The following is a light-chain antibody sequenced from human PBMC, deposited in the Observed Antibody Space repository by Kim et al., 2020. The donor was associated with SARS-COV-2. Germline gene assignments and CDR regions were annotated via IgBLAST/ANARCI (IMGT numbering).Light chain of an antibody. V-gene: IGKV2-28*01. J-gene: IGKJ5*01. Sequence: PASISCSSSQSLLRYNVDNCLDWYLQKPGQSPQLLIYFSSIRASGVPDRFSGSGSGTDFTLKISRVEAEDVGVYYCMQALETPITFGQGTRREIK. CDR2: FSS. CDR3: MQALETPIT. CDR1: QSLLRYNVDNC.